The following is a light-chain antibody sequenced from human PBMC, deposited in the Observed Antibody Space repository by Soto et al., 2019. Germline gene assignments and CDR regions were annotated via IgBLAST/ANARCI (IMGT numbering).Light chain of an antibody. J-gene: IGKJ5*01. V-gene: IGKV4-1*01. CDR1: LRNITTTPSKNS. CDR3: QRYFSSLIA. Sequence: DIAMTESTDSIAVCLGERDTMNVAASLRNITTTPSKNSLARYQQNPGQPPKLLIYWASTRESGVPDRFSGSGSGTDFSLTISVLQFEHVAVYYCQRYFSSLIAFGRGTRLEIK. CDR2: WAS.